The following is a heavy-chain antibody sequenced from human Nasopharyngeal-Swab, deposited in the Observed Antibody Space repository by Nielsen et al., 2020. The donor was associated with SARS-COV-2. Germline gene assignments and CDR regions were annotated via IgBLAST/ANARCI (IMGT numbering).Heavy chain of an antibody. V-gene: IGHV3-74*01. CDR2: INSDGSST. CDR3: ARGYAAMGFFDY. J-gene: IGHJ4*02. D-gene: IGHD2-2*01. Sequence: GGSLRPSCAASGFTFGTYWMHWVRQAPGKGLEWVSRINSDGSSTGDADSVKGRFTVSRDNAKNTLYLQMNSLRAEDTAVYYCARGYAAMGFFDYWGQGTLVTVSS. CDR1: GFTFGTYW.